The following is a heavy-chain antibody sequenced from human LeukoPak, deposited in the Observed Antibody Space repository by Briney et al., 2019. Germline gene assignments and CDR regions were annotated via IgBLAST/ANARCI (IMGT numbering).Heavy chain of an antibody. D-gene: IGHD2-2*03. V-gene: IGHV3-23*01. Sequence: GGSLRLSCTASGFTFSSYAMSWVRQAPGKGLEWVSIRSGSSAIFSADALKGRFTISRDDAKNTLYLQMNSLRAEDTALYYCAKDRMDPVNYWGQGTLVTVSS. J-gene: IGHJ4*02. CDR3: AKDRMDPVNY. CDR2: RSGSSAI. CDR1: GFTFSSYA.